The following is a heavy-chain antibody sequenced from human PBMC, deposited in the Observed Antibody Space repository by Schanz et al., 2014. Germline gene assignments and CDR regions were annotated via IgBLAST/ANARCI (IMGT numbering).Heavy chain of an antibody. V-gene: IGHV1-18*04. Sequence: QVQLVQSGAEVKKPGASVKVSCKASGYTFTSDSMHWVRQAPGQGLEWMGWITAYNGDTNYALKLQGRDTMTADTSTGTAYMELSSLKSEDTAVYYCARGPLGTSPWGQGTLVTVSS. CDR3: ARGPLGTSP. CDR1: GYTFTSDS. J-gene: IGHJ5*02. D-gene: IGHD5-12*01. CDR2: ITAYNGDT.